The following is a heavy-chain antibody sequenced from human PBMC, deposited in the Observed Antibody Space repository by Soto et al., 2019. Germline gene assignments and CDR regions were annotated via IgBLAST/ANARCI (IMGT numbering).Heavy chain of an antibody. CDR3: ARDITAMAPEGWFDP. J-gene: IGHJ5*02. CDR1: GYTFTSYG. D-gene: IGHD5-18*01. CDR2: ISAYNGNT. V-gene: IGHV1-18*04. Sequence: QVQLVQSGAEVKKPGASVKVSCKASGYTFTSYGISWVRQAPGQGLEWMGWISAYNGNTNYAQKLQGRVTMTTDTSPSTAYMELRSLRSDETAVYYCARDITAMAPEGWFDPWGQGTLVTVSS.